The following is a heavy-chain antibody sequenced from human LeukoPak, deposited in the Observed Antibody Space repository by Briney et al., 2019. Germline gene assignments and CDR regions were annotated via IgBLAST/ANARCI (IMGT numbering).Heavy chain of an antibody. CDR2: IYYSGST. CDR1: GFSISSYY. CDR3: ARIYSGSHYS. D-gene: IGHD1-26*01. Sequence: PSETLSLTCTVSGFSISSYYWSWIRQPPGKGLEWIGYIYYSGSTNYNPSLKSRVTISVDTSKNQFSLKLSSVTAADTAVYYCARIYSGSHYSWGQGTLVTISS. V-gene: IGHV4-59*01. J-gene: IGHJ4*02.